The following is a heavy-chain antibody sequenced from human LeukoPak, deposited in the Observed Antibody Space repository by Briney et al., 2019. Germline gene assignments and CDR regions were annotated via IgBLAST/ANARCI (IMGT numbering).Heavy chain of an antibody. Sequence: GGSLRLSCAASGFTFDDYAMHWVRQAPGKGLEWVSGISWNSGSIGYADSVKGRFTISRDNAKNSLYLQMNSLRAEDTALYYCAKEVGEDSSGYSSDGFDYWGQGTLVTVSS. D-gene: IGHD3-22*01. CDR1: GFTFDDYA. CDR2: ISWNSGSI. V-gene: IGHV3-9*01. CDR3: AKEVGEDSSGYSSDGFDY. J-gene: IGHJ4*02.